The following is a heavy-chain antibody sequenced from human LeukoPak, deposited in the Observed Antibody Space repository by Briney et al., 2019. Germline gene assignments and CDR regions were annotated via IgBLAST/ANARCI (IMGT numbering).Heavy chain of an antibody. CDR3: ARDPGGLVVVTHNYI. V-gene: IGHV1-69*05. CDR2: IIPIFGTA. CDR1: GGTFTSYA. D-gene: IGHD2-21*02. J-gene: IGHJ3*02. Sequence: ASVKVSCKASGGTFTSYAISWVRRAPGQGLEWMGEIIPIFGTANYAQKFQGRVTITTGESTSTAYMELSSLRAEDTAVYYCARDPGGLVVVTHNYIWGQGTMVTVSS.